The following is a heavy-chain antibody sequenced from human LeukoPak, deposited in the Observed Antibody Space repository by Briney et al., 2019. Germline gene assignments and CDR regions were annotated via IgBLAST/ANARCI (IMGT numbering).Heavy chain of an antibody. CDR1: GYSFSDYW. D-gene: IGHD3-9*01. CDR3: ARRYYDVLTGPQKWFDP. J-gene: IGHJ5*02. Sequence: KDGESLKISCKGSGYSFSDYWIGWVRQMPGKGLEWVGIIHPGDSDTRYSPSLQGQVTISADKSISTAYLQWSSLKASDTAMYYCARRYYDVLTGPQKWFDPWGQGTLVTVSS. CDR2: IHPGDSDT. V-gene: IGHV5-51*01.